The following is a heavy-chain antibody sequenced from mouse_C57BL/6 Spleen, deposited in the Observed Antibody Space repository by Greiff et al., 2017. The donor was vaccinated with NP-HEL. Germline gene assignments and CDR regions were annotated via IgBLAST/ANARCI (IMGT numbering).Heavy chain of an antibody. Sequence: QVQLQQSGAELVKPGASVKMSCKASGYTFTTYPIEWMKQNHGKSLEWIGNFHPYNDDTKYNEKFKGKATLTVEKSSSTVYLELNRLTSDDSAVYYCARGRDYYGSSYGSAMDYWGQGTSVTVSS. CDR1: GYTFTTYP. CDR3: ARGRDYYGSSYGSAMDY. CDR2: FHPYNDDT. V-gene: IGHV1-47*01. J-gene: IGHJ4*01. D-gene: IGHD1-1*01.